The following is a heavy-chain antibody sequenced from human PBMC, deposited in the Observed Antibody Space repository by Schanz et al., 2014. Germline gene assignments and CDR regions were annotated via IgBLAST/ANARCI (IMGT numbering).Heavy chain of an antibody. CDR2: ITAYNGDT. J-gene: IGHJ3*02. D-gene: IGHD5-18*01. Sequence: QGQLVQSGPEVKEPGASVKVSCEASGYTFTSYGINWVRQAPGQGLEWMGWITAYNGDTNYALKLQGRVTMTTDTSTGTAYMGLRSLRSDDTALYYCTRGGYSYALSAFDIWGQGTMVTVSS. CDR1: GYTFTSYG. V-gene: IGHV1-18*01. CDR3: TRGGYSYALSAFDI.